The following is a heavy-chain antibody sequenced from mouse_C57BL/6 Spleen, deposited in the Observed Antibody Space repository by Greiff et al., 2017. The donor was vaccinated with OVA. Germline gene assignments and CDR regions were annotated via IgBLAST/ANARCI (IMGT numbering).Heavy chain of an antibody. CDR3: ARYYDYDEGYYAMDY. D-gene: IGHD2-4*01. CDR2: IYPYNGVS. J-gene: IGHJ4*01. Sequence: EVKVEESGPELVKPGASVKISCKASGYSFTGYYMHWVKQSHGNILDWIGYIYPYNGVSSYNQKFKGKATLTVDKSSSTAYMELRSLTSEDSAVYYCARYYDYDEGYYAMDYWGQGTSVTVSS. CDR1: GYSFTGYY. V-gene: IGHV1-31*01.